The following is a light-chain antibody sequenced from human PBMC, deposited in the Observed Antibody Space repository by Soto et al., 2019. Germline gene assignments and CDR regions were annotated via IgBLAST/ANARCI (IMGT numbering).Light chain of an antibody. CDR3: QQSYSTRLT. Sequence: DIQMTQSPSSLSASVGDRVTITCRASQSISSYLNWYQQKPGKAPKLLIYAASSLQSGVPSRFSGSGSGTDFTLTISSLQPEYFATYYCQQSYSTRLTFGGGTKVDI. V-gene: IGKV1-39*01. CDR2: AAS. J-gene: IGKJ4*01. CDR1: QSISSY.